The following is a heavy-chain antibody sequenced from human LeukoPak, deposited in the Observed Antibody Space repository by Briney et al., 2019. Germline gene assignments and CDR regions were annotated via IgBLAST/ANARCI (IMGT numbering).Heavy chain of an antibody. V-gene: IGHV3-64*01. CDR1: GFTFSSYA. CDR3: AELGITMIGGV. J-gene: IGHJ6*04. D-gene: IGHD3-10*02. CDR2: ISSNGGST. Sequence: GGSLRLSCAASGFTFSSYAMHWVRQAPGKGLEYVSAISSNGGSTYYANSVKGRFTISRDNSKNTLYLQMNSLRAEDTAVYYCAELGITMIGGVWGKGTTVTISS.